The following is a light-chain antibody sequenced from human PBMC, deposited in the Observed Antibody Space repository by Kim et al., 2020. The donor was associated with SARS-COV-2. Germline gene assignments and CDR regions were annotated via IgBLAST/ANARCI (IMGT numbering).Light chain of an antibody. V-gene: IGLV2-14*03. CDR2: DVS. J-gene: IGLJ2*01. Sequence: GQSITISCNGTSSDVGGYNYVSWYQQHPGKAPKLRIYDVSNRPSGVSNRFSGSKSGNTASLTISGLQAEDEADYYCSSYTSSSTVVFGGGTQLTVL. CDR3: SSYTSSSTVV. CDR1: SSDVGGYNY.